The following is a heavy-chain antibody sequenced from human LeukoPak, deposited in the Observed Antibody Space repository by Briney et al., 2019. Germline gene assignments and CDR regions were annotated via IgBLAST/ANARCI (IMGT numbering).Heavy chain of an antibody. D-gene: IGHD6-19*01. V-gene: IGHV4-59*08. CDR3: ASRGYSSGWYEFDY. Sequence: SETLSLTCTVSGGSTSSYYWSWIRQPPGKGLEWIGYIYYSGSTNYNPSLKSRVTISVDTSKNQFSLKLSSVTAADTAVYYCASRGYSSGWYEFDYWGQGTLVTVSS. CDR1: GGSTSSYY. J-gene: IGHJ4*02. CDR2: IYYSGST.